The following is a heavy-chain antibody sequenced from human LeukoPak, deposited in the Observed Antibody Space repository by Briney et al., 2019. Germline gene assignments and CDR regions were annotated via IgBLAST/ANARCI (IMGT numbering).Heavy chain of an antibody. J-gene: IGHJ4*02. Sequence: GASVKVSCKASGYTFTSYDINWVRQATGQGLEWMGWMNPNSGNTGYVQKFQGRVTMTRNTSISTAYMELSSLRSEDTAVYYCASSYGDYEGTIYYWGQGTLVTVSS. V-gene: IGHV1-8*01. D-gene: IGHD4-17*01. CDR3: ASSYGDYEGTIYY. CDR2: MNPNSGNT. CDR1: GYTFTSYD.